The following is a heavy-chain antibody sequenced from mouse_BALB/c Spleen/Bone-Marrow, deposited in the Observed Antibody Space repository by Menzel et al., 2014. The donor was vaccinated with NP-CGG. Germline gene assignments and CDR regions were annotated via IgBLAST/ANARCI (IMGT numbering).Heavy chain of an antibody. J-gene: IGHJ3*01. D-gene: IGHD1-1*01. Sequence: QVQLQQSGAELVRPGASVTLSCKASGYTFTDYEMHWVKQTPVHGLEWIGAIDPETGGTAYNQKFKGKATLTADKSSSTAYMELRSLTSEDSAVYYCTREGYHGSSPAWFAYWGQGTLVTVSA. CDR3: TREGYHGSSPAWFAY. V-gene: IGHV1-15*01. CDR2: IDPETGGT. CDR1: GYTFTDYE.